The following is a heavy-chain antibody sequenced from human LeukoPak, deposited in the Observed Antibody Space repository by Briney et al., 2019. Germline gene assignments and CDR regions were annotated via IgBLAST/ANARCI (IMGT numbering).Heavy chain of an antibody. Sequence: SETLSLTCTVSGGSISSGGYNWSWIRQHPGKGLEWIGYIYYSGSTYYNPSLKSRVTISVDTSQNQFSLKLSSVTAADTAVYYCARSLIGYCSSTSCQGWFDPWGQGTLVTVS. D-gene: IGHD2-2*01. CDR1: GGSISSGGYN. V-gene: IGHV4-31*03. CDR3: ARSLIGYCSSTSCQGWFDP. CDR2: IYYSGST. J-gene: IGHJ5*02.